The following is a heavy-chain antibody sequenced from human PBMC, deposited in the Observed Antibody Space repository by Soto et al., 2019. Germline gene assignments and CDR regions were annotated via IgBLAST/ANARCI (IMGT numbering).Heavy chain of an antibody. CDR1: GFIFSNYV. CDR2: ISDSGGTS. Sequence: EVQLVDSGGGLVQPGGSLRLSCAASGFIFSNYVMSWVRQAPGKGLEWVSSISDSGGTSYYADSVKGRFTISRDNSKNTLYLQMNSLRAEDTAIYDCAKRPRALLTFDFWGQGTLVTVSS. CDR3: AKRPRALLTFDF. J-gene: IGHJ4*02. V-gene: IGHV3-23*04. D-gene: IGHD1-26*01.